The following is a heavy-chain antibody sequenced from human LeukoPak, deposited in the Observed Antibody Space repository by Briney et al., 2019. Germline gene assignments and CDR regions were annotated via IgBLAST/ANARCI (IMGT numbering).Heavy chain of an antibody. Sequence: ASVKVSCKVSEYTFTGYYMHWVRQAPGQGLEWMGWINPNSGATDYAQNFQGRVTLTRDTSISTAYMELSRLRSDDTAVYYCASGYRFGNWGQGTLVTVSS. V-gene: IGHV1-2*02. D-gene: IGHD5-18*01. CDR3: ASGYRFGN. CDR2: INPNSGAT. J-gene: IGHJ4*02. CDR1: EYTFTGYY.